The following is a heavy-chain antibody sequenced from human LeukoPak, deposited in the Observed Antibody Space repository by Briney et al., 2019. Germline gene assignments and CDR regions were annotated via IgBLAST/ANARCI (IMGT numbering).Heavy chain of an antibody. CDR3: ASLYYDFWSGYPKADFDY. D-gene: IGHD3-3*01. Sequence: SETLSLTCTVSGGSISSSSYYWGWIRQPPGKGLEWIGSIYYSGSTYYNPSLKSRVTISVDTSKNQFSPKLSSVTAADTAVYYCASLYYDFWSGYPKADFDYWGQGTLVTVSS. J-gene: IGHJ4*02. CDR2: IYYSGST. V-gene: IGHV4-39*01. CDR1: GGSISSSSYY.